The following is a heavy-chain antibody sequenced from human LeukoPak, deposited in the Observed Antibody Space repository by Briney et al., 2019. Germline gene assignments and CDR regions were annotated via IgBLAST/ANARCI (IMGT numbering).Heavy chain of an antibody. V-gene: IGHV1-2*02. J-gene: IGHJ5*02. CDR2: TNPNSGGT. Sequence: ASVKVSCKASGYTFTGYYMHWVRQAPGQGLEWMGWTNPNSGGTNYAQKFQGRVTMTRDTSISTDYTELSRLRSHDTAVYYAARVSRGFVPCGEGALWTVSS. CDR3: ARVSRGFVP. D-gene: IGHD2/OR15-2a*01. CDR1: GYTFTGYY.